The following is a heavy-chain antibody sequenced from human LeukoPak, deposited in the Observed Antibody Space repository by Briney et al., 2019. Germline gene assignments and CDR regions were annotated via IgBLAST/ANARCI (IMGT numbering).Heavy chain of an antibody. CDR2: IYSGGST. CDR1: GATVSNNY. V-gene: IGHV3-66*01. CDR3: ARDPPAVAANTYG. J-gene: IGHJ4*02. D-gene: IGHD6-6*01. Sequence: GGSLRLSCAVSGATVSNNYMNWVRPHARKGLEWVSLIYSGGSTYYADSVKGRFTISRDNSKNTLYLQMNSLRAEDTAVYYCARDPPAVAANTYGWGQGTLVTVSS.